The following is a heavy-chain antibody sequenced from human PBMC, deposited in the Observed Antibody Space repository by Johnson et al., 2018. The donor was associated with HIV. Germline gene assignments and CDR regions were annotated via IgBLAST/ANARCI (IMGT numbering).Heavy chain of an antibody. CDR2: ISFAGNNK. J-gene: IGHJ3*02. CDR3: AKGMDYYDSSGYYRRVYDAFDI. D-gene: IGHD3-22*01. Sequence: QVQLVESGGGVVQPGRSLRLSCAASGFTFSNFGFHWVRQAPGKGLEWVAAISFAGNNKYYVDSVKGRFTISRDNSKNTLYLQMNSLRAEDTAVYYCAKGMDYYDSSGYYRRVYDAFDIWGQGTRVTVSS. V-gene: IGHV3-30*18. CDR1: GFTFSNFG.